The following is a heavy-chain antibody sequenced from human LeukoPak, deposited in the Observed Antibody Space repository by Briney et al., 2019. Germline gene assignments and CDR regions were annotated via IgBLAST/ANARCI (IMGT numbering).Heavy chain of an antibody. V-gene: IGHV3-15*07. Sequence: GGSLRLSCAASGFTFNNVWMNWGRQAPGKGLEWVGRIKSKTNGGTTEYAAPVKGRFTILRDDSKNTLYLQMNSLKTEDTAVYYCMLGSGSYDSSDYDYWGQGTLVTVSS. J-gene: IGHJ4*02. CDR1: GFTFNNVW. D-gene: IGHD3-22*01. CDR2: IKSKTNGGTT. CDR3: MLGSGSYDSSDYDY.